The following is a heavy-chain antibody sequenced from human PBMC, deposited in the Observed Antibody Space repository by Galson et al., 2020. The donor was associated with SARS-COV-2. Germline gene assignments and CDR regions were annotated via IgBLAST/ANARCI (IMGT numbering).Heavy chain of an antibody. D-gene: IGHD1-26*01. J-gene: IGHJ4*02. V-gene: IGHV3-33*01. CDR3: ARELKEGATDY. CDR1: GFNFRPYA. CDR2: NWFDEINQ. Sequence: GGSLRLSCAASGFNFRPYAMHWVSPAPGKGLEWLAVNWFDEINQYYADSVRGRFIISRDNSKNTLYLQMNSLRVEDTAIYYCARELKEGATDYWGQGTLVTVSS.